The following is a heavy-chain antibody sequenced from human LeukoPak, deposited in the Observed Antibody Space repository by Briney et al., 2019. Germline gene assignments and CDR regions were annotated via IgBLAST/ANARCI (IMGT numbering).Heavy chain of an antibody. D-gene: IGHD7-27*01. CDR3: ARGYWGSTGSDP. CDR1: GFTFSNYL. CDR2: TNPDGSIK. J-gene: IGHJ5*02. Sequence: PGGSLRLSCVAPGFTFSNYLMHWVRQAPGKGLVLVSDTNPDGSIKRHADALKGRFTISRDNAKNTLYLQLNSLRAEDTAVYYCARGYWGSTGSDPWGQGTLVPVS. V-gene: IGHV3-74*01.